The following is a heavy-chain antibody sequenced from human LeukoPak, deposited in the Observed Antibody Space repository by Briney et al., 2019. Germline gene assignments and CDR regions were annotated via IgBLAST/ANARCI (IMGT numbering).Heavy chain of an antibody. V-gene: IGHV6-1*01. CDR2: TYYSSQLFD. D-gene: IGHD1-26*01. CDR3: VRIRGLGLFDY. J-gene: IGHJ4*02. CDR1: GDIFSNNRAS. Sequence: SQTLSLTCAISGDIFSNNRASWGWIRQSRSRGLEWLVTTYYSSQLFDHYPPSLRSRITLNPDTSKNQFSLPLTSVTPEDTAVYYCVRIRGLGLFDYWGQGTLVTVSS.